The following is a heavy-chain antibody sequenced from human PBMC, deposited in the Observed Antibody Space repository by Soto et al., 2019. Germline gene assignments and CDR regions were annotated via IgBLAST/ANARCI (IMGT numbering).Heavy chain of an antibody. CDR2: IQYSGYS. V-gene: IGHV4-59*08. CDR1: GGSIANYY. J-gene: IGHJ6*02. Sequence: QVQLQESGPGLVKPSETLSLTCTVSGGSIANYYCSWFRQPPGKGLEWIGYIQYSGYSAYNLSLKRRVTMSMDTSKAQFSLRLESVAATDAAVYSCARHCFAPLHGLVDVCGQGTTVIVSS. CDR3: ARHCFAPLHGLVDV.